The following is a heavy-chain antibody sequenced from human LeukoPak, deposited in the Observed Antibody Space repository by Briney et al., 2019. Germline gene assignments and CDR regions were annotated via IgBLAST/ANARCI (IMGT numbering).Heavy chain of an antibody. V-gene: IGHV3-23*01. CDR3: AKDPYGTRYFDY. CDR2: LSGSGYNT. D-gene: IGHD2-2*01. Sequence: GGPLRLSCAASGFTFSSYAMSWVRQAPGRGLEWVSSLSGSGYNTYYADSVKGRFTISRDNSKNTVYLQMNSLRAEDTAVYYCAKDPYGTRYFDYWGQGTLVTVSS. CDR1: GFTFSSYA. J-gene: IGHJ4*02.